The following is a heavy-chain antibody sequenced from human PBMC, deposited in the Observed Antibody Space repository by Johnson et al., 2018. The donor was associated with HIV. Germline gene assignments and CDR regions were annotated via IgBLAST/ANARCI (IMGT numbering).Heavy chain of an antibody. J-gene: IGHJ3*02. Sequence: QVQLVESRGGVVQPGGSLRLSCAASGFTFSSYGMHWVRQAPGKGLEWVSFIRYDGSEKYYVDSVKGRFTISRDNAKNSLYLQMNSLRAEDTAVYYCAREQWADAFDIWGQGTMVTVSS. CDR3: AREQWADAFDI. D-gene: IGHD6-19*01. CDR2: IRYDGSEK. V-gene: IGHV3-30*02. CDR1: GFTFSSYG.